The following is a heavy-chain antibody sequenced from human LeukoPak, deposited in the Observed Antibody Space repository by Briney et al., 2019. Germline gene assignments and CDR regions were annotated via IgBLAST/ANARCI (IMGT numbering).Heavy chain of an antibody. CDR3: ATQRLCSSGRCSSWFDP. V-gene: IGHV4-59*08. CDR1: GVRMSNYY. CDR2: IYYTGII. J-gene: IGHJ5*02. D-gene: IGHD2-15*01. Sequence: PSETLSLTCTVSGVRMSNYYWNWIRQAPGKGPEWIGYIYYTGIINYNPSLRSRLTISVDTSKSQFSMHLSSVTAADTAVYYCATQRLCSSGRCSSWFDPWGQGTLVTVSS.